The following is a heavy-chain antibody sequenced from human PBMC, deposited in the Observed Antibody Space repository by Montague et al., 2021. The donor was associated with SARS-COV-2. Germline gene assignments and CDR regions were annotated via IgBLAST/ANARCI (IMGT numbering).Heavy chain of an antibody. J-gene: IGHJ2*01. V-gene: IGHV4-31*03. CDR1: GGSISGDNYY. D-gene: IGHD7-27*01. CDR3: ARNRGWGSRGAGYIDL. CDR2: IYYTGGT. Sequence: TLSLTCTVSGGSISGDNYYWTWIRQHPGKGLEWIAYIYYTGGTYYNPSLQSRLRTSLDTSKNQFSLTLTSVTAADTAIYYCARNRGWGSRGAGYIDLWGRGTLVTVSS.